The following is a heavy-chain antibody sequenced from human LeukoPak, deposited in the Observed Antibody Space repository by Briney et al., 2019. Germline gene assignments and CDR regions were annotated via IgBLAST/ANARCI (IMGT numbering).Heavy chain of an antibody. CDR2: IYSGGST. D-gene: IGHD1-14*01. Sequence: GGTLRLSCAASGFTVSSNYMTWVRQAPGKGREWVSLIYSGGSTYYADSAKGRFTISRDNSKNTLYLQMNSLRAEDTAVYYCARDFAGNPDGFDIWGQGTMVTVSS. CDR1: GFTVSSNY. V-gene: IGHV3-66*01. CDR3: ARDFAGNPDGFDI. J-gene: IGHJ3*02.